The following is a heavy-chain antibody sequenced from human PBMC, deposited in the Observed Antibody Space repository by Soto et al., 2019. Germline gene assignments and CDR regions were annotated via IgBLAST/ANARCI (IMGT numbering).Heavy chain of an antibody. J-gene: IGHJ6*02. Sequence: PSETLSLTCTVSGDSISSDGYYWSWMRQHPGEGLEWIGYIYYSGSSYYNPSLKSRVTISVDASKNQFSLKVSSVTAADTAVYYCARVSYGMDVWGQGTTVTVSS. CDR2: IYYSGSS. CDR1: GDSISSDGYY. CDR3: ARVSYGMDV. V-gene: IGHV4-31*03.